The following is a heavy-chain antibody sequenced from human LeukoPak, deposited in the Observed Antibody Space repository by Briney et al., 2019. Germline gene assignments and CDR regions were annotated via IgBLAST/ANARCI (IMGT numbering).Heavy chain of an antibody. CDR3: ARRAYCGGDCYPD. D-gene: IGHD2-21*02. CDR1: GGSISSYY. CDR2: IYYSGST. V-gene: IGHV4-59*01. Sequence: SETLSLTCTVSGGSISSYYWSWIRQPPGKGLEWIGYIYYSGSTNYNPSLKSRVTISVDTSKNLFSLKLSSVTAADTAVYYCARRAYCGGDCYPDWGQGTLVTVSS. J-gene: IGHJ4*02.